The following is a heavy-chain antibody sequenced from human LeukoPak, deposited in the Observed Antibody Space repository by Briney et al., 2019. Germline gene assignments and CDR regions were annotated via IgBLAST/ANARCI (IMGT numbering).Heavy chain of an antibody. V-gene: IGHV4-59*08. D-gene: IGHD1-26*01. CDR3: ARAKSGAFDY. CDR1: GGSITSYY. Sequence: SETLSLTCTVSGGSITSYYWAWLRQPPEKGLEWIGYVYYSGYSNYNPSLKSRVTISVDTSKNQFSLNLTSVTAADTAVYYCARAKSGAFDYWGQGTPVTVSS. CDR2: VYYSGYS. J-gene: IGHJ4*02.